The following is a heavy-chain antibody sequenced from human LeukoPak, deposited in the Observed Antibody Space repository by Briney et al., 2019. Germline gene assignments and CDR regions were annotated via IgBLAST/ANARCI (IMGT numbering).Heavy chain of an antibody. CDR1: GFTFSNYA. V-gene: IGHV3-23*01. CDR2: ISGSGGST. D-gene: IGHD3-16*02. Sequence: PGGSLRLSSAASGFTFSNYAMSWVRQAPGKGLEWVSGISGSGGSTYYADSVKGRFTISRDNSRNTLYLQMNSLRAEDTAVYYCAKHYVWGSYRFDYWGQGTLVTVSS. J-gene: IGHJ4*02. CDR3: AKHYVWGSYRFDY.